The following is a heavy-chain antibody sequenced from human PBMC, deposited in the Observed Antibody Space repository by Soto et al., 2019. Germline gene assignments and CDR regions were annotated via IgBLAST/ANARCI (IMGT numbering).Heavy chain of an antibody. CDR2: IYYSGST. CDR3: ARDKGDYGVEP. V-gene: IGHV4-59*01. D-gene: IGHD4-17*01. CDR1: GGSISSYY. Sequence: PSETLSLTCTVSGGSISSYYWSWIRQPPGRGLEWIGYIYYSGSTNYNPSLKSRVTISVDTSKNQFSLKLSSVTAADTAVYYCARDKGDYGVEPLGQGTLVTVSS. J-gene: IGHJ5*02.